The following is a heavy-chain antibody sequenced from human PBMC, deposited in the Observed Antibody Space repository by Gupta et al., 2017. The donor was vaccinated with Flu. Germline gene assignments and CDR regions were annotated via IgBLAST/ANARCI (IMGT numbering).Heavy chain of an antibody. V-gene: IGHV3-30-3*01. D-gene: IGHD3-9*01. J-gene: IGHJ6*04. CDR1: FTFSNYA. Sequence: FTFSNYAMHWGRQAAGKGREGVAIIIYAGSKKNDADSVKGGFNTSREESTNTLDLQMDRMRVEDTAVDYCSREMNGSYPIVWGKGTTVTVST. CDR2: IIYAGSKK. CDR3: SREMNGSYPIV.